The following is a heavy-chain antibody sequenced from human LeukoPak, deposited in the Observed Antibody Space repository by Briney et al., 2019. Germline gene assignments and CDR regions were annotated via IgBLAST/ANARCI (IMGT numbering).Heavy chain of an antibody. CDR1: GGTFSSYA. CDR2: IIPIFGTA. Sequence: SVKVSCKASGGTFSSYAISWVRQAPGQGLEWMGGIIPIFGTANYAQKFQGRVTITTDGSTSTAYMELSSLRSEDTAVYYCARVLCSSTSCYTNAFDIWGQGTMVTVSS. D-gene: IGHD2-2*02. CDR3: ARVLCSSTSCYTNAFDI. V-gene: IGHV1-69*05. J-gene: IGHJ3*02.